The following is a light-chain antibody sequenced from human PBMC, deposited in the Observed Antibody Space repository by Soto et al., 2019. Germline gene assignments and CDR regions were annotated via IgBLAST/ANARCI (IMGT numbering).Light chain of an antibody. V-gene: IGKV3-20*01. J-gene: IGKJ4*01. CDR1: QTVISTY. CDR3: QQYGSSPLT. Sequence: EIVLTQSPGTLSLSPGERATLSCRASQTVISTYLAWYQQKPGQAPRLLIYGASSRATGVPDRFSGSGSGTDFTLTFSRLEPEDSAVYFCQQYGSSPLTFGGGTKVEIK. CDR2: GAS.